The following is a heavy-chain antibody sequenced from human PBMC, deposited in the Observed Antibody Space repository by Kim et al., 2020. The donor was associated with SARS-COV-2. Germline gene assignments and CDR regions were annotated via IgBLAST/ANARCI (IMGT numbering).Heavy chain of an antibody. CDR1: GGSVSSGSYY. J-gene: IGHJ6*01. Sequence: SETLSLTCTVSGGSVSSGSYYWSWIRQPPGKGLEWIGYIYYSGSTNYNPSLKSRVTISVDTSKNQFSMKLSSVTAADTAVYYCARGPSGSSSWYGLGYY. CDR3: ARGPSGSSSWYGLGYY. CDR2: IYYSGST. V-gene: IGHV4-61*01. D-gene: IGHD6-13*01.